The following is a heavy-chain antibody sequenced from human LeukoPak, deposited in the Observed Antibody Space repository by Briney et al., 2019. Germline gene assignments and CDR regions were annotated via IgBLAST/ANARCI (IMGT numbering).Heavy chain of an antibody. J-gene: IGHJ3*02. CDR2: IYSGGST. V-gene: IGHV3-66*01. CDR1: GFTVSSNY. Sequence: GGSLRLFCAASGFTVSSNYMSWVRQAPGKGLGWVSVIYSGGSTYYADSVKGRFTISRDNSKNTLYLQMNSLRAEDTAVYYCAGGHYGSGSFHAFDIWGQGTMVTVSS. D-gene: IGHD3-10*01. CDR3: AGGHYGSGSFHAFDI.